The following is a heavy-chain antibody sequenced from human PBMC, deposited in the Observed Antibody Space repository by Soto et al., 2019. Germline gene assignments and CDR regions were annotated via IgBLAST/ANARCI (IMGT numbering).Heavy chain of an antibody. V-gene: IGHV4-4*02. J-gene: IGHJ6*02. Sequence: PSETLSLTCTVSGDSMSSSNWWNWVRQPPGKGLEWIGEAHHTGSTNYNPSLKSRVTISVDMFKNQFSLSLRSVTAADTAVYYCARDQNRGLPYSSGWNPVVLYGMDVWGQGTTVTVSS. D-gene: IGHD6-19*01. CDR1: GDSMSSSNW. CDR3: ARDQNRGLPYSSGWNPVVLYGMDV. CDR2: AHHTGST.